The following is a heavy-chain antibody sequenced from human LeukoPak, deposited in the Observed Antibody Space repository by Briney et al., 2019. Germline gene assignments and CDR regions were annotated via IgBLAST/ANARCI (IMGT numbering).Heavy chain of an antibody. CDR3: AKTIGAVTAYAFDI. J-gene: IGHJ3*02. D-gene: IGHD2-21*02. V-gene: IGHV5-51*01. Sequence: GESLKISCQGSGYSFTTYWIGWVRQMPGKGLEWMAIINPGDSDTRYSPSFQGQVTISADKSISTAYLQWSSLKASDTAMYYCAKTIGAVTAYAFDIWGQGTMVTVSS. CDR2: INPGDSDT. CDR1: GYSFTTYW.